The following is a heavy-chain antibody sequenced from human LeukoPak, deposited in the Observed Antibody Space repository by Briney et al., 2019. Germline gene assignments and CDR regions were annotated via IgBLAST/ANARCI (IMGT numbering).Heavy chain of an antibody. CDR1: RCAISSHY. V-gene: IGHV4-59*11. J-gene: IGHJ6*02. Sequence: PSETLSLTCTVSRCAISSHYWSWIRQPPGKGLEWMGDVSFSGTTKYSPSLNGRVTISRDTSRNQFSLRVNSVTAADTAVYYCTRSRVSGSYFDYHSGMDVWGQGTTVIVS. CDR2: VSFSGTT. CDR3: TRSRVSGSYFDYHSGMDV. D-gene: IGHD1-26*01.